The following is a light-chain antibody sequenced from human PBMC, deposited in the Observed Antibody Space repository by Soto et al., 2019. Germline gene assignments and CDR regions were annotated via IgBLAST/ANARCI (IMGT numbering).Light chain of an antibody. Sequence: QSALTQPASVSGSPGQSITISCTGTNSDVGSYNLVSWYQQHPGKAPKLMIYEGSKWPSGVSNRFSGSTSGNTASLTISGLQAEDEADYYCCSYAGSNTFSYVFGTGTKVTVL. J-gene: IGLJ1*01. CDR1: NSDVGSYNL. CDR2: EGS. CDR3: CSYAGSNTFSYV. V-gene: IGLV2-23*03.